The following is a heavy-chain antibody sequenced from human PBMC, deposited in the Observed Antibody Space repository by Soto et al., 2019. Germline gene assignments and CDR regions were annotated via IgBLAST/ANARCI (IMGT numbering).Heavy chain of an antibody. CDR1: GFTFSDYY. Sequence: GSLRLSCAASGFTFSDYYMSWIRQAPGKGLEWVSYISSSGSTIYYADSVKGRFTISRDNAKNSLYLQMNSLRAEDTAVYYCARAVAGDYYYYMAVWGKGTTVTVSS. CDR2: ISSSGSTI. D-gene: IGHD6-19*01. J-gene: IGHJ6*03. CDR3: ARAVAGDYYYYMAV. V-gene: IGHV3-11*01.